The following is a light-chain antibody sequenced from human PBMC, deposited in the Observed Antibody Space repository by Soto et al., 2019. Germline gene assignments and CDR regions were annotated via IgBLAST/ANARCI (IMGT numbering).Light chain of an antibody. V-gene: IGLV2-14*01. CDR3: SSYTPSGSLV. J-gene: IGLJ2*01. CDR1: SSDVGGYNY. CDR2: DVS. Sequence: QSALTQPASVSGSPGQSITISCTGNSSDVGGYNYVSWYQQHPGKAPKLMIYDVSNRPSGVSNRFSGSKSGNTASLTISGLQAEDEADYYCSSYTPSGSLVFGGGTKLTVL.